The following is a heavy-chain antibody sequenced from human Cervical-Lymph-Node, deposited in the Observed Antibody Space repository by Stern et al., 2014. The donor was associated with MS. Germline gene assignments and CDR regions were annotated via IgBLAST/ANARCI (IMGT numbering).Heavy chain of an antibody. D-gene: IGHD4-17*01. V-gene: IGHV4-30-4*01. CDR1: GGSISSGDNY. J-gene: IGHJ4*02. CDR3: ARVPDYGDAFFDY. CDR2: IHYSGGT. Sequence: QVQLQESGPGLVQPSQTLSLTCTVSGGSISSGDNYWSWIRQPPGKGPEWIGYIHYSGGTYFNPSLKSRATISADTSKNQFSLKLNSMTAADTAVYYCARVPDYGDAFFDYWGQGILVTVSS.